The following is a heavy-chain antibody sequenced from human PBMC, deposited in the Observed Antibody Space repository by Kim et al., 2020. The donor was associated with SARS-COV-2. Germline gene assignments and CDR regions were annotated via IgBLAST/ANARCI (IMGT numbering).Heavy chain of an antibody. D-gene: IGHD6-25*01. CDR1: GITFSPYW. CDR3: ATKGWSGGWTDV. V-gene: IGHV3-7*01. CDR2: INQDGTRI. Sequence: GGSLRLSCAASGITFSPYWLTWVRQAPGKGLEWAAAINQDGTRIEYVESVRGRFAISSDPAKNLVYLQMNSLRDDDTDVYYCATKGWSGGWTDVWGEG. J-gene: IGHJ6*02.